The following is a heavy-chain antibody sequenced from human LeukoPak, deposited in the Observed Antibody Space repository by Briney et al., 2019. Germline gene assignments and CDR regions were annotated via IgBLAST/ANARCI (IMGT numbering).Heavy chain of an antibody. CDR2: ISSNGGRT. J-gene: IGHJ4*02. CDR1: GFTFSNYG. CDR3: VKSPSSYKTFDY. D-gene: IGHD2-2*01. Sequence: GGSLRLSCSASGFTFSNYGMHWVRQAPGKGLEYVSAISSNGGRTYYADFVKGRFTISRDNSKNTLYLQVSSLRPEDTAVYYCVKSPSSYKTFDYWGQGTLVTVSS. V-gene: IGHV3-64D*06.